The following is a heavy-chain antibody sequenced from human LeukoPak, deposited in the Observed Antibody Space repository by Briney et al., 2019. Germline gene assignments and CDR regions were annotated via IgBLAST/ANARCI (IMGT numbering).Heavy chain of an antibody. CDR2: INSDGSST. Sequence: GGSLRLSCAASGFTFSSYWMHWVRQAPGKGLVWVSRINSDGSSTSYADPVKGRFTISRDNAKNTLYLQMNGLRAEDTAVYYCARASRYCSSTSCYPKYWGQGTLVTVSS. D-gene: IGHD2-2*01. CDR3: ARASRYCSSTSCYPKY. V-gene: IGHV3-74*01. J-gene: IGHJ4*02. CDR1: GFTFSSYW.